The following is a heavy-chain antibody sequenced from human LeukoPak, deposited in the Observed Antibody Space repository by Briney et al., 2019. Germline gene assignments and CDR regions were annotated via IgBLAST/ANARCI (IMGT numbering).Heavy chain of an antibody. CDR1: GGSISSYY. CDR3: ARVSTLQYYYYMDV. V-gene: IGHV4-59*01. Sequence: PSETLSLTCTVSGGSISSYYRSWIRQPPGKGLECIGYIYHSGSTNYNPSLKSRVTISVDTSNKHFSLKLSSVTAADTAVYYCARVSTLQYYYYMDVWGKGTTVTVSS. CDR2: IYHSGST. J-gene: IGHJ6*03.